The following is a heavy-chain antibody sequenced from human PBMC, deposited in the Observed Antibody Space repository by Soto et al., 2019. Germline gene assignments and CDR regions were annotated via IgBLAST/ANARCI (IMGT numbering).Heavy chain of an antibody. V-gene: IGHV5-51*01. CDR1: GYIFTSHW. CDR2: IYPGDSDT. Sequence: GESLKISCKGSGYIFTSHWIGWVRQMPGKGLEWMGIIYPGDSDTRYSPSFKGQVPISADKSISPAYLQWSSLKALDTAMYYWARRGREIGGYYYGMDVWGQGTTVTVSS. D-gene: IGHD3-16*01. CDR3: ARRGREIGGYYYGMDV. J-gene: IGHJ6*02.